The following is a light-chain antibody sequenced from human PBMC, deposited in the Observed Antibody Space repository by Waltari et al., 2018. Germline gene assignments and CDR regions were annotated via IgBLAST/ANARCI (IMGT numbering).Light chain of an antibody. CDR1: SSDVGGSHY. J-gene: IGLJ2*01. CDR3: CSYAGSYTVV. CDR2: DVS. V-gene: IGLV2-11*01. Sequence: QSALTQPRSVSGSPGQSVTIPCTGTSSDVGGSHYVSWYQQHPGKAPKLMIYDVSKRPSGVPDRFSGSKSGNTASLTISGLQAEDEADYYCCSYAGSYTVVFGGGTKLTVL.